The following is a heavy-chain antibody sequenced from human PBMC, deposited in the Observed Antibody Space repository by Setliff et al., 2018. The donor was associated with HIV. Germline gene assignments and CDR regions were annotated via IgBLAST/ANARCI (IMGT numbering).Heavy chain of an antibody. CDR1: GGSISSGIYY. V-gene: IGHV4-61*02. Sequence: SETLSLTCTVSGGSISSGIYYWSWIRQPAGKGLEWIGRIYTSGSTKYNPSLESRVTIAVETSKNPFSLRLSSVTAADTAVYYCARPIKEHLAVLWFDPWGQGTLVTVSS. D-gene: IGHD3-3*02. J-gene: IGHJ5*02. CDR2: IYTSGST. CDR3: ARPIKEHLAVLWFDP.